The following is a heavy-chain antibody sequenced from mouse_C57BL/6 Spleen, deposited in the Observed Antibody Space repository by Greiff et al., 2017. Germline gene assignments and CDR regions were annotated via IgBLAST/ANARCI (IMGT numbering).Heavy chain of an antibody. Sequence: QVQLQQSGAELVKPGASVKLSCKASGYTFTSYWMHWVKQRPGQGLEWIGMIHPNSGSTNYNEKFKSKDTLTVDKSSSTAYMQLSSLTSEDSAVYSCAREGDYGNYYAMDYWGQGTSVTVSS. V-gene: IGHV1-64*01. J-gene: IGHJ4*01. CDR2: IHPNSGST. CDR3: AREGDYGNYYAMDY. CDR1: GYTFTSYW. D-gene: IGHD2-4*01.